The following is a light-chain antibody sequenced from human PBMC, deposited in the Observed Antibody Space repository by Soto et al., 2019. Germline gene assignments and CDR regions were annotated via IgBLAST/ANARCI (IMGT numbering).Light chain of an antibody. CDR2: EVT. V-gene: IGLV2-14*01. CDR3: SSYTNNNTPHVV. J-gene: IGLJ2*01. Sequence: QSALTQPASVSGSPGQSITISCTGTSSDIGAYNYVSWYQQHPGKAPKLMISEVTNRPSGVSNRFSGSKSGNTASLTISGLQAEDEADYYCSSYTNNNTPHVVFGGGTKLTV. CDR1: SSDIGAYNY.